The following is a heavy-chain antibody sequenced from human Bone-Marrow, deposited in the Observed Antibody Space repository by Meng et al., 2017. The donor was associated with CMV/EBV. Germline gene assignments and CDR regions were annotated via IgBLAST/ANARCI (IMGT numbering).Heavy chain of an antibody. D-gene: IGHD3-10*01. V-gene: IGHV1-69*05. CDR1: GGTFSSYA. CDR3: ARGMVRGQGAYGTDV. J-gene: IGHJ6*02. CDR2: IIPIFGTA. Sequence: SVKVSCKASGGTFSSYAISWVRQAPGQGLEWMGGIIPIFGTANYAQKFQGRVTITTDESTSTAYMELSSLRSEDAAVYYCARGMVRGQGAYGTDVWGQGTTVTVSS.